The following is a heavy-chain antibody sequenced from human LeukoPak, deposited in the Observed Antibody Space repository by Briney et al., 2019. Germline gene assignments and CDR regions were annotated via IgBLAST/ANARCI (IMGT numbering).Heavy chain of an antibody. CDR1: GGSISSYY. CDR2: IYYSGST. CDR3: ARDGLGYAFDI. V-gene: IGHV4-59*01. Sequence: SETLSLTCTVSGGSISSYYWSWIRQPPGKGLEWIGYIYYSGSTNYNPSLKSRVTISVDTSKNQFSLKLSSVTAADTAVDYCARDGLGYAFDIWGQGTMVTVSS. D-gene: IGHD3/OR15-3a*01. J-gene: IGHJ3*02.